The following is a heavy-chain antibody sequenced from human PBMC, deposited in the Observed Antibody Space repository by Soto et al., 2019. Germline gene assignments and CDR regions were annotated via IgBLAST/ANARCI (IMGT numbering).Heavy chain of an antibody. CDR2: ISWNSGSI. CDR1: GFTFDDYA. V-gene: IGHV3-9*01. D-gene: IGHD4-17*01. CDR3: AKGSGDRPEYYFDY. Sequence: EVQLVESGGGLVQPGRSLRLSCAASGFTFDDYAMHWVPQAPGKGLEWVSGISWNSGSIGYADSVKGRFTISRDNAKNSLYLQMNSLRAEDTALYYCAKGSGDRPEYYFDYWGQGTLVTVSS. J-gene: IGHJ4*02.